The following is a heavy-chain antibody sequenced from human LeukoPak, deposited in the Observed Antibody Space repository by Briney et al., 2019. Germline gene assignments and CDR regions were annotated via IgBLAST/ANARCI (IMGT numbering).Heavy chain of an antibody. CDR2: IYYSGST. V-gene: IGHV4-59*01. CDR1: GGSISSYY. CDR3: ASGGAVGTTSPYYYYYMDV. Sequence: SETLSLTCTVSGGSISSYYWSWIRQPPGKGLEWIGYIYYSGSTNYNPSLKSRVTISVDTSKNQFSLKLSSVTAADTAVYYCASGGAVGTTSPYYYYYMDVWGKGTTVTVSS. J-gene: IGHJ6*03. D-gene: IGHD1-1*01.